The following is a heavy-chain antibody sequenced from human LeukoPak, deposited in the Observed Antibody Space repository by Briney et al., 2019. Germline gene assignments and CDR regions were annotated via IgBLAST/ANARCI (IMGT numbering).Heavy chain of an antibody. CDR3: ARDLAVHNFYGSEEYFDH. D-gene: IGHD3-10*01. Sequence: GASVKVSCKASGYTFTNYGVSWVRQAPGQGLEWMGWISAYNDNTNYAQKLQGRVTMTTDTSTNTAYMDLGNLRSDDTAVYYCARDLAVHNFYGSEEYFDHWGQGTLVTVSS. CDR2: ISAYNDNT. V-gene: IGHV1-18*01. CDR1: GYTFTNYG. J-gene: IGHJ4*02.